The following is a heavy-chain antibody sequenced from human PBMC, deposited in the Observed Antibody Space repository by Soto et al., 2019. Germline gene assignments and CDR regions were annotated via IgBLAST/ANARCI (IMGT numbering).Heavy chain of an antibody. CDR1: GFTFSNYA. Sequence: PGGSLRLSCAASGFTFSNYAMSWVRQAPGKGLEWVSAISGSGGSTYYADSVKGRFTISRDNSKNTLYLQMNSLRAEDTAVYYCAKVALLWFGESPVGYYFDYWGQGTLVTVSS. CDR2: ISGSGGST. V-gene: IGHV3-23*01. D-gene: IGHD3-10*01. J-gene: IGHJ4*02. CDR3: AKVALLWFGESPVGYYFDY.